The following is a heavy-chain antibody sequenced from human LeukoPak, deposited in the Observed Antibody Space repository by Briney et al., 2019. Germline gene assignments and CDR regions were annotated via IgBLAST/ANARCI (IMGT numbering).Heavy chain of an antibody. Sequence: SETLSLTCTVSGGSISSYYWSWIRQPPGKGLEWIGYIYYSGSTNYNPSLKSRVTISVDTSKNQFSLKLSSVTAADTAVYYCARGDCGDPFDYWGQGTLVTVSS. CDR2: IYYSGST. V-gene: IGHV4-59*01. CDR3: ARGDCGDPFDY. J-gene: IGHJ4*02. D-gene: IGHD4-17*01. CDR1: GGSISSYY.